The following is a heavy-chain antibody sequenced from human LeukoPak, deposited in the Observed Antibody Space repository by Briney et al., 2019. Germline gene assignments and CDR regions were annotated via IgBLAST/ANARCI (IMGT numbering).Heavy chain of an antibody. CDR1: GFTFSSYV. D-gene: IGHD2-2*01. CDR2: ISGSGGST. CDR3: AKELGYCSSTSCYAEDY. J-gene: IGHJ4*02. Sequence: GGSLRLSCAASGFTFSSYVMSWVRQAPGKGLERVSAISGSGGSTYYADSVKGRFTISRDNSKNTLYLQMNSLRAEDTAVYYCAKELGYCSSTSCYAEDYWGQGTLVTVSS. V-gene: IGHV3-23*01.